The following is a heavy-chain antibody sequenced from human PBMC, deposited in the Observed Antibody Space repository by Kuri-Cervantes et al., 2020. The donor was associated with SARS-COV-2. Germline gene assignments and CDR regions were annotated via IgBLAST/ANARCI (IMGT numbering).Heavy chain of an antibody. D-gene: IGHD2-21*01. J-gene: IGHJ4*02. CDR3: ARDRVGVHDS. CDR2: ISYDGSNK. CDR1: GFTFSTYA. Sequence: GESLKIPFAASGFTFSTYAMRWVRQAPGKGLEWVAIISYDGSNKYFADPVKGRFTISRDNSKNTLYLQMNSLRAEDTAMYYCARDRVGVHDSWGQGTLVTVSS. V-gene: IGHV3-30-3*01.